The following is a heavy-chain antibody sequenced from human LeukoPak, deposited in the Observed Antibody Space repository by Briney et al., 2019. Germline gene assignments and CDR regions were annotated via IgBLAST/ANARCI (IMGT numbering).Heavy chain of an antibody. CDR3: ARVGYFRSYYYYYMDV. Sequence: SETLSLTCTVSGGSISSSNYYWGWIRQPPGKGLEWIGSIYYSGSTYYNPSLKSRVTISVDTSKNQFSLKLNSVTAADTAVYYCARVGYFRSYYYYYMDVWGKGTTVTVSS. V-gene: IGHV4-39*07. J-gene: IGHJ6*03. CDR2: IYYSGST. CDR1: GGSISSSNYY. D-gene: IGHD3-22*01.